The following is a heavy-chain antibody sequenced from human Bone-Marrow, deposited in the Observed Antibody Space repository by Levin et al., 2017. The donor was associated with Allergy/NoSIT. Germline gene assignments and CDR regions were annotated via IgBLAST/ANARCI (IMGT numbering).Heavy chain of an antibody. J-gene: IGHJ6*03. Sequence: GESLKISCKASGYIFTGYYIHWLRQAPGQGLEWMGWVNPNGGRSVSAQKFQGRVTMTADTSTTTAYMELSRLMFDDSAVYFCARAISGFDANPPYHYYYYLDVWGTETTITVSS. D-gene: IGHD5-12*01. V-gene: IGHV1-2*02. CDR1: GYIFTGYY. CDR2: VNPNGGRS. CDR3: ARAISGFDANPPYHYYYYLDV.